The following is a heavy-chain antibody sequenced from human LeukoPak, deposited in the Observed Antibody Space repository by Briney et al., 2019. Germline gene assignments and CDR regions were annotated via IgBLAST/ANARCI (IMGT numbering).Heavy chain of an antibody. D-gene: IGHD2-2*01. CDR2: MYLSGTT. CDR3: ARVPARSPPDY. J-gene: IGHJ4*02. CDR1: GDSINSLDL. V-gene: IGHV4-4*02. Sequence: SETLSLTCTVSGDSINSLDLWSWVRQPPGKGLEWIGEMYLSGTTHSNPSVKSRVTISIDKSKNQFFLNLSSVTAADTAVYYCARVPARSPPDYWGQGTLVTVSS.